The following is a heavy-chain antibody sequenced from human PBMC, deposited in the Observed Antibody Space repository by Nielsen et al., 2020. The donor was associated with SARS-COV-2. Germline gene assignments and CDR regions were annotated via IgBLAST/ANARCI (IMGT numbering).Heavy chain of an antibody. CDR1: AGTFSSYA. CDR2: IIPVFGTA. V-gene: IGHV1-69*13. Sequence: SVKVSCKASAGTFSSYAISWVRQAPGQGLEWMGGIIPVFGTANYAQKFQGRVTITADESTSKAYMELSSLRSEDTAVYYCATLGDWNYLNYYYYYYMDVWGKGTMVTVSS. D-gene: IGHD1-7*01. CDR3: ATLGDWNYLNYYYYYYMDV. J-gene: IGHJ6*03.